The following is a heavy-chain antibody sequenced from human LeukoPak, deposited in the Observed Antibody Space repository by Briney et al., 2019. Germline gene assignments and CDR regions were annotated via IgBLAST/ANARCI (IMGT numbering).Heavy chain of an antibody. V-gene: IGHV4-39*07. D-gene: IGHD3-10*01. J-gene: IGHJ3*02. CDR2: IYYSGST. CDR1: GGSISSSSYY. CDR3: ARDRAAFDI. Sequence: SETLSLTCTVSGGSISSSSYYWGWIRQPPGKGLEWIGSIYYSGSTYYNPSLKSRVTISVDTSKNQFSPKLSSVTAADTAVYYCARDRAAFDIWGQGTMVTVSS.